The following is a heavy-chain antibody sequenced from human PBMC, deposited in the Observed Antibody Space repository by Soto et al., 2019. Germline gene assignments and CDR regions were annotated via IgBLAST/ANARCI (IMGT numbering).Heavy chain of an antibody. CDR1: GCSISSSSYY. Sequence: PSETLSLTCTFSGCSISSSSYYWGWIRQPPGKGLEWIGYIYYSGSTYYNPSLKSRVTISVDTSKNQFSLKLSSVTAADTAVYYCAREGYYDSSGEVAFDIWGQGTMVTVSS. D-gene: IGHD3-22*01. V-gene: IGHV4-31*03. J-gene: IGHJ3*02. CDR2: IYYSGST. CDR3: AREGYYDSSGEVAFDI.